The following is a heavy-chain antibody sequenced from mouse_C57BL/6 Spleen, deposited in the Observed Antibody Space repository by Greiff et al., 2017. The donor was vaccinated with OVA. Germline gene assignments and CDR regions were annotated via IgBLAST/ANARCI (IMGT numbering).Heavy chain of an antibody. CDR1: GYTFTDYE. CDR3: TRLPDY. Sequence: VQLVESGAELVRPGASVTLSCKASGYTFTDYEMHWVKQTPVHGLEWIGAIDPETGGTAYNQKFKGKAILTADKSSSTAYMELRSLTSEDSAVYYCTRLPDYWGQGTSVTVSS. D-gene: IGHD2-12*01. V-gene: IGHV1-15*01. CDR2: IDPETGGT. J-gene: IGHJ4*01.